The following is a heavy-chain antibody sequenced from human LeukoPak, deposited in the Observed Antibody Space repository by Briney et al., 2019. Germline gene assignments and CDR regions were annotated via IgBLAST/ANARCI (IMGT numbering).Heavy chain of an antibody. Sequence: GGSLRLFCAASGFTFSSYSMNWVRQAPGKGLEWVSSISSSSSYIYYADSVKGRFTISRDNAKNSLYLQMNSLRAEDTAVYYCAGMTTVSSGDYWGQGTLVTVSS. V-gene: IGHV3-21*01. D-gene: IGHD4-17*01. CDR3: AGMTTVSSGDY. CDR1: GFTFSSYS. J-gene: IGHJ4*02. CDR2: ISSSSSYI.